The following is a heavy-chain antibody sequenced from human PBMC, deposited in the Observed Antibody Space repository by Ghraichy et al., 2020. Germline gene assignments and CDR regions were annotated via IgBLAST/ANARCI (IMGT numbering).Heavy chain of an antibody. CDR1: GDSITFSSYY. CDR3: ARHRGSYSNFDY. J-gene: IGHJ4*02. D-gene: IGHD1-26*01. CDR2: IYYSGST. Sequence: SQTLSLTCTVSGDSITFSSYYWGWIRQPPGKGLEWIGSIYYSGSTYYSPSLKSRVSMSVDTSKNQFSLNLTSVTATDTAVYYCARHRGSYSNFDYWGQGTLVTVSS. V-gene: IGHV4-39*01.